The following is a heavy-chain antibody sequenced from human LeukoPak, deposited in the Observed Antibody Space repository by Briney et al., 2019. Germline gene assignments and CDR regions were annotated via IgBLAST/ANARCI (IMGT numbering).Heavy chain of an antibody. Sequence: SQTLSLTCAVYAPSFNGYYWSWVRQPPGKWLEWLGEINHSGSTNYNPSLKSRVTISVDTSKNQFSLKLSSVTAADTAVYYCARASRTGGITMVRGQQAPFDIWGQGTMVTVSS. J-gene: IGHJ3*02. CDR1: APSFNGYY. D-gene: IGHD3-10*01. CDR3: ARASRTGGITMVRGQQAPFDI. CDR2: INHSGST. V-gene: IGHV4-34*01.